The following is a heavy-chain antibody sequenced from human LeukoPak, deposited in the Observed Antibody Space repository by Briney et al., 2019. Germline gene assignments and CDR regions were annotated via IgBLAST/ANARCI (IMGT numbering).Heavy chain of an antibody. D-gene: IGHD3-10*01. CDR2: IWNDGNDK. CDR3: ARDNSGSYSFVDY. CDR1: GFTFSSYG. Sequence: PGGSLRLSCEASGFTFSSYGTHWVRQAPGKGLERVAGIWNDGNDKYYVDSVKGRFTISRDNSKNTLYLQMNSLRAEDTAVFYCARDNSGSYSFVDYWGQGTLVTVSS. J-gene: IGHJ4*02. V-gene: IGHV3-33*01.